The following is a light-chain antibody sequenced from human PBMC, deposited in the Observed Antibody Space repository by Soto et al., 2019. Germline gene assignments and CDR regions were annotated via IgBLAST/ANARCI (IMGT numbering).Light chain of an antibody. Sequence: DIPMTQSPSSLSASVGDRVTITCQASQDISNYLNWYQQKPGKAPKLLIYDASNLEIGVPSRFSGSGSGTDFTFTISSLQPEDIAIYYCQQYDNPPTITFGQGTRLEIK. V-gene: IGKV1-33*01. CDR1: QDISNY. J-gene: IGKJ5*01. CDR2: DAS. CDR3: QQYDNPPTIT.